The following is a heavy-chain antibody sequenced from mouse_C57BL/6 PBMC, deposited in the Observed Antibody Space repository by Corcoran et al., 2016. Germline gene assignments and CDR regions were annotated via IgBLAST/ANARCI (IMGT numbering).Heavy chain of an antibody. V-gene: IGHV1-26*01. Sequence: EVQLQQSGPELVKPGASVKISCKASGYTFTDYYMNWVKQSHGKSLEWIGDINPNNGGTSYNQKFKGKATLTVDKSSSTAYMELRSLTSEDSAVYYCARGPLLLLDYWGQGTTLTVSS. CDR2: INPNNGGT. CDR1: GYTFTDYY. CDR3: ARGPLLLLDY. J-gene: IGHJ2*01. D-gene: IGHD1-1*01.